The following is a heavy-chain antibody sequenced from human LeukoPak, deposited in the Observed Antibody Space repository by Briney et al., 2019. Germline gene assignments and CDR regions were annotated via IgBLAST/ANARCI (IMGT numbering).Heavy chain of an antibody. D-gene: IGHD2-2*01. V-gene: IGHV1-2*02. Sequence: ASVKVSCKASGYTFTGYYMHGVGQAPRQGVEGMGWINPNSGGTNYAKKFRGRVTITRDTSISTAYMELCRLRCDDTAVYYCARDRVVVPAGPIGYYYYYMDVWGKGTTVTVSS. CDR3: ARDRVVVPAGPIGYYYYYMDV. J-gene: IGHJ6*03. CDR1: GYTFTGYY. CDR2: INPNSGGT.